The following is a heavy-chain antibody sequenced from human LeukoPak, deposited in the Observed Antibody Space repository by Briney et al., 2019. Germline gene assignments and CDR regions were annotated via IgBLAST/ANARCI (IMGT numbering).Heavy chain of an antibody. CDR3: AALHYGDYGMDV. D-gene: IGHD4-17*01. CDR2: IYYSGST. V-gene: IGHV4-59*01. Sequence: PSETLSLTCTVSGGSISSYYWSWIRLPPGKGLEWIGYIYYSGSTNYNPSLKSRVTISVDTSKNQFSLKLSSVTAADTAVYYCAALHYGDYGMDVWGQGTTLTVSS. CDR1: GGSISSYY. J-gene: IGHJ6*02.